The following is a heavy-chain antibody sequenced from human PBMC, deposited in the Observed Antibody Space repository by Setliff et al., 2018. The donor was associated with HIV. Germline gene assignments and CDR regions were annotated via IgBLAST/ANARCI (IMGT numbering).Heavy chain of an antibody. CDR3: VRDPIEGSPDYFDY. Sequence: GGSLRLSCAASGFTFSTYWMTWVRQAPGKGLEWVAVMSTGGGIKICADSVKGRFTISRNNTRNTLFLQMNNLRPEDTAPYYCVRDPIEGSPDYFDYWGQGALVTVSS. V-gene: IGHV3-30*03. D-gene: IGHD1-26*01. J-gene: IGHJ4*02. CDR1: GFTFSTYW. CDR2: MSTGGGIK.